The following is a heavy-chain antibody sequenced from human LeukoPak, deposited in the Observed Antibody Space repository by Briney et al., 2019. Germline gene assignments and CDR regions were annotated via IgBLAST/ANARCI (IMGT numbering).Heavy chain of an antibody. D-gene: IGHD6-13*01. CDR3: AKTRPRDSSSWSHGDY. Sequence: GGSLRLSCVASGFTFSDYYMDWVRQAPGKGLEWVSAISGSGDSTYYGDSVKGRFTISRDNSKNTLYLQMNSLRAEDTAVYYCAKTRPRDSSSWSHGDYWGQGTLVTVSS. V-gene: IGHV3-23*01. CDR2: ISGSGDST. CDR1: GFTFSDYY. J-gene: IGHJ4*02.